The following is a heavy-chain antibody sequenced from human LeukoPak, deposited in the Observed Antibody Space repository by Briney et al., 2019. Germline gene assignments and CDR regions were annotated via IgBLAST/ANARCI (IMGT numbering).Heavy chain of an antibody. Sequence: GGSLRLSCAASGFTFSNYEMNWVRQAPGKGLEWVSYISSSGSTIYYADSVKGRFTISRDNSKNTLYLQMNSLRAEDTAVYYCARSARGGLKYLKSYFDYWGQGTLVTVSS. CDR3: ARSARGGLKYLKSYFDY. CDR2: ISSSGSTI. D-gene: IGHD2-15*01. CDR1: GFTFSNYE. V-gene: IGHV3-48*03. J-gene: IGHJ4*02.